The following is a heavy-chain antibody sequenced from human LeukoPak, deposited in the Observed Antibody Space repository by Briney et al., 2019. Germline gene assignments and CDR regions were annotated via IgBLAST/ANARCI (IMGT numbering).Heavy chain of an antibody. CDR2: ISGSGGST. Sequence: PGGSLRLSCAASKFTFSSYWMSWVRQAPGKGLEWVSAISGSGGSTYYADSVKGRFTISRDNSKNTLYLQMNSLRAEDTAVYYCAKSGSSWYGYNFDYWGQGTLVTVSS. CDR3: AKSGSSWYGYNFDY. D-gene: IGHD6-13*01. J-gene: IGHJ4*02. CDR1: KFTFSSYW. V-gene: IGHV3-23*01.